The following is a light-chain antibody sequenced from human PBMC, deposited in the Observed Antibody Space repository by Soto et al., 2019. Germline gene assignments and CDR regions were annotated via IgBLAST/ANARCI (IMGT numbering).Light chain of an antibody. CDR2: RND. Sequence: QLVLTQPPSASGAPGQRVTISCSGSNSNIGSNPVYWYQHLPTTAPKLLIYRNDQRRSGVPDRFSGSKSGTSASLAISGLRPEDEADYFCSAWDDSLRGILIGGGTKVTVL. CDR3: SAWDDSLRGIL. J-gene: IGLJ2*01. CDR1: NSNIGSNP. V-gene: IGLV1-47*01.